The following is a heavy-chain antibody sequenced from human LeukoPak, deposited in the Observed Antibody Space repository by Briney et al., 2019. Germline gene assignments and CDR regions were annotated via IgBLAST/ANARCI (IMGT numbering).Heavy chain of an antibody. CDR1: GFTFSDYY. CDR3: ARVVPGADFDY. CDR2: ISSSSSYT. V-gene: IGHV3-11*05. D-gene: IGHD2-8*01. J-gene: IGHJ4*02. Sequence: GGSLRLSCAASGFTFSDYYMSWIRQAPGKGLEWVSYISSSSSYTNYADSVKGRFTISRDNAKNSLYLQMNSLRAEDTAVYFCARVVPGADFDYWGQGTLVTVSS.